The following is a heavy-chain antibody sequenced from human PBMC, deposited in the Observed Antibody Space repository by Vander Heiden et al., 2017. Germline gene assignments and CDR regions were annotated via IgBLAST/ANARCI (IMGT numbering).Heavy chain of an antibody. CDR1: GGSISSYY. Sequence: QVQLQESGPGLVKPSETLSLTCTVSGGSISSYYWSWIRQPPGKGLEWIGYTYYGGSTNYNPSLKSRVTISVDTSKNQFSLKLSSVTAADTAVYYCARCEGGNKGCGFDYWGQGSLVTVSS. J-gene: IGHJ4*02. CDR3: ARCEGGNKGCGFDY. CDR2: TYYGGST. D-gene: IGHD2-15*01. V-gene: IGHV4-59*01.